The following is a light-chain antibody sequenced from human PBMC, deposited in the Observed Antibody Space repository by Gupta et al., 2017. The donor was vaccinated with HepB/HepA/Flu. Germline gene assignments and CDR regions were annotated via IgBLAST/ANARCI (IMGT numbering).Light chain of an antibody. J-gene: IGKJ5*01. V-gene: IGKV4-1*01. CDR1: QTILNRSNNENH. CDR2: WAS. Sequence: DIVMTQSPDSLAVSLGERATMNCKSSQTILNRSNNENHLAWYQQKAGQPPKLLIYWASPRESGVPDRFSGSGSGTDFTLTISSLQAEDVALYYCHQYYSGVTTFGQGTRLEIK. CDR3: HQYYSGVTT.